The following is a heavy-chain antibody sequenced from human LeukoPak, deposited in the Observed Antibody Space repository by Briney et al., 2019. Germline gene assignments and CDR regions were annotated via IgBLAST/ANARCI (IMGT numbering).Heavy chain of an antibody. Sequence: ASVKVSCXASGYTFTDYGISWVRQAPGQGLEWMGWINAYNGNTKFAQKVQGRVTMTTDTSTSTAYMELRSLRSDDTAVYYCARVGYCSSTSCTYYFDYWGQGTLVTVSS. CDR1: GYTFTDYG. J-gene: IGHJ4*02. V-gene: IGHV1-18*01. CDR2: INAYNGNT. CDR3: ARVGYCSSTSCTYYFDY. D-gene: IGHD2-2*03.